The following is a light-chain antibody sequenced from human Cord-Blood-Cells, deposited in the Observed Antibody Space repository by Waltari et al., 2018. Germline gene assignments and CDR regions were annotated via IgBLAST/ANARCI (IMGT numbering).Light chain of an antibody. CDR2: YDS. CDR3: QVWDSSSDHVV. J-gene: IGLJ2*01. Sequence: SYVLTQPPSVSVAPGKTARITCGGNNIGSKSVHWYQQKPGQAPVLVIYYDSDRPAGSPERFAGSNSGNTATLTISRVDAGDEADYYCQVWDSSSDHVVFGGGTKLTVL. V-gene: IGLV3-21*04. CDR1: NIGSKS.